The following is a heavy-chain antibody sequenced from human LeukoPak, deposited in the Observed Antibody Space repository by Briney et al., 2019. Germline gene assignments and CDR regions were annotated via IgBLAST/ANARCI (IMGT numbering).Heavy chain of an antibody. CDR3: AKGASHPYNYYGMDV. Sequence: GGSLRLSCAASGFTFSSYAMSWVRQAPGKGLEWVSAISGSGGSTYYTDSAKGRFTISRDNSKNALCLQMNSLRAEDTAVYYCAKGASHPYNYYGMDVWGQGTTVTVSS. J-gene: IGHJ6*02. CDR1: GFTFSSYA. V-gene: IGHV3-23*01. CDR2: ISGSGGST.